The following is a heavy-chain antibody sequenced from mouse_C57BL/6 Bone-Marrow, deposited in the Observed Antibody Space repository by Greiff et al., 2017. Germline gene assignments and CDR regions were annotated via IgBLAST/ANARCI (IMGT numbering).Heavy chain of an antibody. CDR2: IDPSDSYT. Sequence: QVQLQQPGAELVKPGASVKLSCKASGYTFTSYWMQWVKQRPGQGLEWIGEIDPSDSYTNYNQKFKGKATLTVDTSSSTAYMQLSSLTSEDSAVXYCARVDLLHVWGTGTTVTVSS. V-gene: IGHV1-50*01. CDR3: ARVDLLHV. CDR1: GYTFTSYW. J-gene: IGHJ1*03. D-gene: IGHD1-1*01.